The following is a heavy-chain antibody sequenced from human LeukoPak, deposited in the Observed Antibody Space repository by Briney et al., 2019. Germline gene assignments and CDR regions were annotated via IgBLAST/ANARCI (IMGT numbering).Heavy chain of an antibody. CDR3: ARDWDGGYDFNAFDI. CDR2: LHYSGDT. Sequence: LRLSCAASGFRFSDFYMSWVRQAPGKGLEFIGTLHYSGDTHYNPSLKSRATISVDRSKNQFSLRLSSVASADTAVYYCARDWDGGYDFNAFDIWGQGTMVTVSS. D-gene: IGHD5-12*01. CDR1: GFRFSDFY. V-gene: IGHV4-34*11. J-gene: IGHJ3*02.